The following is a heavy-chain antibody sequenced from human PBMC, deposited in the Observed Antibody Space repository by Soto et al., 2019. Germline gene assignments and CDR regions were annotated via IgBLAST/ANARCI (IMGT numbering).Heavy chain of an antibody. V-gene: IGHV3-33*01. Sequence: QVQLVESGGGVVQPGRSLRLSCAASGFTFSSYGMHWVRQAPGKGLEWWAVIWYDGRNKYYGDSVKGRFTISRDNSNNTLYLQMNSLRAEDAAVYYCGSGVGDIVVVVAAIAYDSLDVWGQGTTVTVSS. CDR2: IWYDGRNK. D-gene: IGHD2-15*01. J-gene: IGHJ6*02. CDR1: GFTFSSYG. CDR3: GSGVGDIVVVVAAIAYDSLDV.